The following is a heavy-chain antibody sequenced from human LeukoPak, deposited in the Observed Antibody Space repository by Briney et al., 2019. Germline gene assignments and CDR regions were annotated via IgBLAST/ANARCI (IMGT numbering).Heavy chain of an antibody. D-gene: IGHD3-22*01. CDR1: GYTFTSYY. J-gene: IGHJ4*02. V-gene: IGHV1-46*01. CDR3: AKRGYYDSSGYTPLSF. Sequence: ASVKVSCKASGYTFTSYYMHWVRQAPGQGLEWMGIINPSGGSTSYAQKFQGRVTMTRDTSTSTVYMELSSLRAEDTALYYCAKRGYYDSSGYTPLSFWGQGTLVTVSS. CDR2: INPSGGST.